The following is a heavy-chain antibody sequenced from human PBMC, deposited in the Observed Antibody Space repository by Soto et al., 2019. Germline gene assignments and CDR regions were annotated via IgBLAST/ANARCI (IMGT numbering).Heavy chain of an antibody. CDR1: GYTFTSYG. CDR2: ISAYNGNT. CDR3: ARDTADIVVVPAAKSYYYYGMDV. J-gene: IGHJ6*02. D-gene: IGHD2-2*01. V-gene: IGHV1-18*01. Sequence: ASVKVSCKASGYTFTSYGISWVRQAPGQGLEWMGWISAYNGNTNYAQKLQGRVTMTTDTSTSTAYMELRSLRSDDTAVYYCARDTADIVVVPAAKSYYYYGMDVWGQGTTVTVSS.